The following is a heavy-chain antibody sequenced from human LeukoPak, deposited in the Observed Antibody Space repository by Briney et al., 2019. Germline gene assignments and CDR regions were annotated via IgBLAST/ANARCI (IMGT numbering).Heavy chain of an antibody. J-gene: IGHJ4*02. CDR2: MNPNSGNT. V-gene: IGHV1-8*01. CDR1: GYTFTSYD. D-gene: IGHD2/OR15-2a*01. Sequence: ASVKVSCKASGYTFTSYDINWVRQATGQGLEWMGWMNPNSGNTGYAQKFQGRVTMTRNTSISTAYMELSSLRSEDTAVYYCVRASSVLSYFLNSLGFWGQGTLVTVSS. CDR3: VRASSVLSYFLNSLGF.